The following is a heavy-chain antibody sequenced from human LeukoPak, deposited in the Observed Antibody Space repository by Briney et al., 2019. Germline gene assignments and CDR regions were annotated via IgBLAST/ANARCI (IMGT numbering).Heavy chain of an antibody. CDR3: ASLQYYSNYYMDV. Sequence: SETLSLTCTVSGGSITSGDYYWSWIRQTPGKGLEWIGYIYYIGNTYYNPSLKSRVTISVDTSKNQFSLKLSSVTAADTAVYYCASLQYYSNYYMDVWGKGTTVTVSS. CDR1: GGSITSGDYY. J-gene: IGHJ6*03. V-gene: IGHV4-30-4*02. CDR2: IYYIGNT.